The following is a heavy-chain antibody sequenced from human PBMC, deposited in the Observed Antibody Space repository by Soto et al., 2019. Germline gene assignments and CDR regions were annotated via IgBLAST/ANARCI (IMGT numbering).Heavy chain of an antibody. D-gene: IGHD5-18*01. CDR1: GYTFTRYD. J-gene: IGHJ4*02. Sequence: QVQLVQSGAEVKKPGASVKVSCKASGYTFTRYDINWVRQATGQGLEWMGWMNPNSGNTGYAQKFQGRVTMTRNTSITTAYMALSGLRSEDTAVYYCARGGLGSGYNYGSDYWGQGTLVTVSS. CDR3: ARGGLGSGYNYGSDY. CDR2: MNPNSGNT. V-gene: IGHV1-8*01.